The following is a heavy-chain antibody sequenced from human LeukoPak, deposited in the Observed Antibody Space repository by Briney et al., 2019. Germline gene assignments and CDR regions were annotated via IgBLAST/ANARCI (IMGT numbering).Heavy chain of an antibody. J-gene: IGHJ4*02. CDR1: GGSISSYY. CDR3: ARHEDWGVIDY. Sequence: SETLSLTCTVSGGSISSYYWSWIRQPPGKGLEWIGYIYYSGSTNYNPSLKSRVTISVDTSKNQFSLKLSSVTAADTAVYYCARHEDWGVIDYWGRGTLVTVSS. D-gene: IGHD3-16*02. CDR2: IYYSGST. V-gene: IGHV4-59*08.